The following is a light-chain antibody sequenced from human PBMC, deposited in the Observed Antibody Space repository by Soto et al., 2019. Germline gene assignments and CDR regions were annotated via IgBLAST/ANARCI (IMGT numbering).Light chain of an antibody. CDR1: QSISTY. Sequence: DIQMTQSPSSLSASVGDRVTITCRASQSISTYLNWYQQKPGKAPKLXILVASTLPSGVPSRFSGSGSGTDFTLTISSLQPEDFATYYCQQSYSNTQTFGQGTKVDIK. CDR3: QQSYSNTQT. CDR2: VAS. V-gene: IGKV1-39*01. J-gene: IGKJ1*01.